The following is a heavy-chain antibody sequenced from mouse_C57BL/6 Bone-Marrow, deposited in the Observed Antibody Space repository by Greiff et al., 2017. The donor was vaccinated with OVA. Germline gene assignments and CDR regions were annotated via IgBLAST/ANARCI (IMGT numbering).Heavy chain of an antibody. CDR3: ATTVVAHYFDY. CDR1: GYTFTSYW. Sequence: QVQLQQPGAELVMPGASVKLSCKASGYTFTSYWMHWVKQRPGQGLEWIGEIDPSDSYTNYNQKFKGKSTLTVDKSSSTAYTQLSSLTSEDSAVYYCATTVVAHYFDYWGQGTTLTVSS. J-gene: IGHJ2*01. D-gene: IGHD1-1*01. CDR2: IDPSDSYT. V-gene: IGHV1-69*01.